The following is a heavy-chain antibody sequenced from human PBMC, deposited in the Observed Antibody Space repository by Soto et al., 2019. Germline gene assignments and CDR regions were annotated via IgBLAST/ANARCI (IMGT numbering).Heavy chain of an antibody. D-gene: IGHD2-15*01. CDR1: GFNFSKYW. V-gene: IGHV3-74*01. CDR2: IASDGSAP. Sequence: EVQLVESGGGLVQPGGSLRLSCAASGFNFSKYWMHWVRQAPGTGLVWVSRIASDGSAPIYADSVKGRFTISRDSANNTLYLQITGLSPEDTAVYYCLRPASLGGNPFDYWGQGTLVTVSS. J-gene: IGHJ4*02. CDR3: LRPASLGGNPFDY.